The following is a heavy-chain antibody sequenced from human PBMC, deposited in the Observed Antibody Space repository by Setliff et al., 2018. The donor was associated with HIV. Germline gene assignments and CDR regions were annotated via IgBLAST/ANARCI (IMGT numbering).Heavy chain of an antibody. CDR2: TWYDGNNK. CDR1: GFTFSAYG. CDR3: ATNFLYDILTGYFPYQFDQ. D-gene: IGHD3-9*01. Sequence: GGSLRLSCSASGFTFSAYGMHWVRQAPGKGLEWVALTWYDGNNKYYADSVKGRFTISRDNSKNTLYLQMNSLRAEDTAVYYCATNFLYDILTGYFPYQFDQWGQGTLVTVSS. J-gene: IGHJ4*02. V-gene: IGHV3-33*08.